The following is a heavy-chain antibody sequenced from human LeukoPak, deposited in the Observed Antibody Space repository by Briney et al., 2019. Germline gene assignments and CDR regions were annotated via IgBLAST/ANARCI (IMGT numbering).Heavy chain of an antibody. D-gene: IGHD5-12*01. CDR1: GYTFTGYY. J-gene: IGHJ6*03. CDR3: ARDKTRGYDANYYSYMDV. V-gene: IGHV1-2*02. CDR2: INPNRGGT. Sequence: ASVKVSCKASGYTFTGYYMHWVRQAPGQGLAWMGWINPNRGGTNYAQKFQGRVTMTRDTSISTAYMELSRLRSDDTAVYYCARDKTRGYDANYYSYMDVWGKGTTVTVSS.